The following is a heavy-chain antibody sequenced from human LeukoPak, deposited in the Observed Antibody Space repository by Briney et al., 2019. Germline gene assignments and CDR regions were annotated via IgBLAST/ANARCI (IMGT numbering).Heavy chain of an antibody. D-gene: IGHD2-2*01. CDR1: GSTFSSYA. Sequence: GGSLRLSCAASGSTFSSYAMSWVRQAPGKGLEWVSAISGSGGSTYYADSVKGRFTISRDNSKNTLYLQMNSLRAEDTAVYYCAKELGYCSSTSCYGSDAFDIWGQGTMVTVSS. V-gene: IGHV3-23*01. CDR2: ISGSGGST. CDR3: AKELGYCSSTSCYGSDAFDI. J-gene: IGHJ3*02.